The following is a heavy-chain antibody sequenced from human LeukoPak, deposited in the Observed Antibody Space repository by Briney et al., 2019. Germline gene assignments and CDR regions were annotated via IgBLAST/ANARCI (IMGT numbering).Heavy chain of an antibody. CDR2: IYPGDSDT. CDR1: GYSFTSYW. V-gene: IGHV5-51*01. Sequence: GESLKISCKGSGYSFTSYWIGWVRQMPGKGLEWMGIIYPGDSDTRYSPSFQGQVTISADKSISTAYLQWSSLKASDTAMYYCARRLAYYYGSDNWFDPWGQGTLVTASS. CDR3: ARRLAYYYGSDNWFDP. D-gene: IGHD3-10*01. J-gene: IGHJ5*02.